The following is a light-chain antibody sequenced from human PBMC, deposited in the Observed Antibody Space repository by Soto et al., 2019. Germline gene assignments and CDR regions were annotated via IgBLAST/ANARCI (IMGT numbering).Light chain of an antibody. J-gene: IGKJ1*01. Sequence: DIQMTQSPSSLSASVGDRVTITCRASQSIRTYLSWYQQRPGKAPNLLIYATSSLQSGVPSRFSGSGSETDFTLTISSLQPEDVETYYCQQSYSPPRTFGEGTKVDI. CDR1: QSIRTY. V-gene: IGKV1-39*01. CDR2: ATS. CDR3: QQSYSPPRT.